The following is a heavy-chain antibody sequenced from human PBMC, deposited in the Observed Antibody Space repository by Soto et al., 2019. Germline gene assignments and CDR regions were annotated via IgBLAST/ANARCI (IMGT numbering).Heavy chain of an antibody. V-gene: IGHV3-21*01. CDR3: ARDYYGSGSYYTGNNWFDP. CDR1: GFTFSSYS. Sequence: EVQLVESGGGLVKPGGSLRLSCAASGFTFSSYSMNWVRQAPGKGLEWVSSISSSSSYIYYADSVKGQFTISRDNAKNSLYLQMNSLRAEDTAVYYCARDYYGSGSYYTGNNWFDPWGQGTLVTVSS. CDR2: ISSSSSYI. D-gene: IGHD3-10*01. J-gene: IGHJ5*02.